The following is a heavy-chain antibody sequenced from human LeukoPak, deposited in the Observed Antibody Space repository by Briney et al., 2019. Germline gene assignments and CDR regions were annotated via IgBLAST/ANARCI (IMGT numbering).Heavy chain of an antibody. CDR3: ARDIGNGSLDY. V-gene: IGHV4-38-2*02. CDR2: IYHSGSA. J-gene: IGHJ4*02. D-gene: IGHD1-26*01. CDR1: GYSISSGYY. Sequence: SETLSLTCTVSGYSISSGYYWGWIRQPPGKGLEWIGSIYHSGSAYYNPSLKSRVTISVDTSKNQFSLKLSSVTAADTAVYYCARDIGNGSLDYWGQGTLVTVSS.